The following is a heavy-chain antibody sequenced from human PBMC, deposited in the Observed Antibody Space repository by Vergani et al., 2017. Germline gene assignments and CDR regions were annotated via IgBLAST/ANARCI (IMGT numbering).Heavy chain of an antibody. J-gene: IGHJ4*02. CDR3: TTGPIYYDSSGDYFDY. D-gene: IGHD3-22*01. CDR1: GFTFSSYG. CDR2: IKSKTDGGTT. Sequence: VQLVESGGGVVQPGRSLRLSCAASGFTFSSYGMHWVRQAPGKGLEWVGRIKSKTDGGTTDYAAPVKGRFTISRDDSKNTLYLQMNSLKTEDTAVYYCTTGPIYYDSSGDYFDYWGQGTLVTVSS. V-gene: IGHV3-15*01.